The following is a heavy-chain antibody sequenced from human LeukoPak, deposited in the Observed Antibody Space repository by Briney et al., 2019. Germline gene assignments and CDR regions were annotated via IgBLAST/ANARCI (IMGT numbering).Heavy chain of an antibody. CDR2: ITSSSSYK. D-gene: IGHD6-19*01. V-gene: IGHV3-21*01. J-gene: IGHJ4*02. CDR3: AEDRAQDTGVAGFALDY. Sequence: GGSLRLSCAASGLSFRTYSMNWVRQAPGKGLEWVSYITSSSSYKYYADSVKGRFTISRDNAKNSLYLQMNSLRAEDTAVYYCAEDRAQDTGVAGFALDYWGQGTLVTVSS. CDR1: GLSFRTYS.